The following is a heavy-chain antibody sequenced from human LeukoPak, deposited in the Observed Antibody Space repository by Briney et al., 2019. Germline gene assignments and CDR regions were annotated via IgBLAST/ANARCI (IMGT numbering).Heavy chain of an antibody. CDR3: ARSAIDAFDI. V-gene: IGHV4-59*08. CDR2: IYNSGST. J-gene: IGHJ3*02. Sequence: KPSETLSLTCTVPGASISSYYWSWIRQPPGKGLECIGYIYNSGSTNYNPSLKSRVSISVDTSKNQFSLKLSSVTAADTAVYYCARSAIDAFDIWGQGTMVTVSS. CDR1: GASISSYY. D-gene: IGHD6-25*01.